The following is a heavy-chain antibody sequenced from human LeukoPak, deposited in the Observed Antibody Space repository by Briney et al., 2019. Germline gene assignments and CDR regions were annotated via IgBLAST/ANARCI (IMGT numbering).Heavy chain of an antibody. D-gene: IGHD3-10*01. CDR2: ISAYNGNT. V-gene: IGHV1-18*04. Sequence: ASVKVSCKTSGYIFTGYYMYWVRQAPGQGLEWMGWISAYNGNTNYAQKLQGRVTMTTDTSTSTAYMELRSLRSDDTAVYYCARVGGEVLGEDYYGSGSQYNWFDPWGQGTLVTVSS. CDR1: GYIFTGYY. J-gene: IGHJ5*02. CDR3: ARVGGEVLGEDYYGSGSQYNWFDP.